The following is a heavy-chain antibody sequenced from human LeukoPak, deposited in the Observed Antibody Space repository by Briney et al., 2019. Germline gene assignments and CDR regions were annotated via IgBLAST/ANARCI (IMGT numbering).Heavy chain of an antibody. J-gene: IGHJ5*02. Sequence: GGFLRLSCAASRFTFSSYSMSWVRQAPGKGLEWVSSISSGSGYIYYADSVKGRFTISRDNAKNSLYLQMNSLRAEDTAVYYCARDYQLGRAWFDPWGQGTLVTVSS. V-gene: IGHV3-21*01. CDR2: ISSGSGYI. CDR3: ARDYQLGRAWFDP. D-gene: IGHD5-24*01. CDR1: RFTFSSYS.